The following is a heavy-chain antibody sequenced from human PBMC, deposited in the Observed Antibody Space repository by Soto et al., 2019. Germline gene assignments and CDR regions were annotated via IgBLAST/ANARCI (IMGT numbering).Heavy chain of an antibody. D-gene: IGHD6-6*01. Sequence: SVKVSCKASGGTFSSYAISWVRQAPGQGLEWMGGIIPIFGTANYAQKFQGRVTITADESTSTAYMELSSLRSEDTAVYYCARVGYSRSSGYFDYWGQGTLVTVSS. CDR3: ARVGYSRSSGYFDY. V-gene: IGHV1-69*13. CDR1: GGTFSSYA. CDR2: IIPIFGTA. J-gene: IGHJ4*02.